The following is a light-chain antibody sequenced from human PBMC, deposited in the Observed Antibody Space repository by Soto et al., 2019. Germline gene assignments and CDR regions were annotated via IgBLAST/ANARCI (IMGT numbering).Light chain of an antibody. J-gene: IGKJ3*01. V-gene: IGKV1-39*01. CDR1: QNIRHY. CDR3: QQSYSTPFT. CDR2: AAS. Sequence: DIQMTQSPSSLSASVGDRVTITCRASQNIRHYLNWYQQKPGKAPKVLISAASNLQSGVPSTFSVFGSGTDFTLTISSLQPEDFATYYCQQSYSTPFTFGPGTTVDV.